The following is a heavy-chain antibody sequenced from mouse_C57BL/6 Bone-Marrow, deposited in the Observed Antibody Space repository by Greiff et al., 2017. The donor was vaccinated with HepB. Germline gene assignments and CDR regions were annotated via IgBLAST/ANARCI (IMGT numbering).Heavy chain of an antibody. CDR1: GYAFSSYW. J-gene: IGHJ2*01. V-gene: IGHV1-80*01. D-gene: IGHD2-2*01. CDR3: ARSLWLRRNDY. CDR2: IYPGDGDT. Sequence: VKLMESGAELVKPGASVKISCKASGYAFSSYWMNWVKQRPGKGLEWIGQIYPGDGDTNYNGKFKGKATLTADKSSSTAYMQLSSLTSEDSAVYFCARSLWLRRNDYWGQGTTLTVSS.